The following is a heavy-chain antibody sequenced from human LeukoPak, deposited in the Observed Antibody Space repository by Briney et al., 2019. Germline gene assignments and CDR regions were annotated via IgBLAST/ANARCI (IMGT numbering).Heavy chain of an antibody. CDR3: ARSRYLDV. J-gene: IGHJ6*02. CDR2: IKQDGSEK. CDR1: GFTLSSYW. V-gene: IGHV3-7*01. D-gene: IGHD1-14*01. Sequence: PGGSLRLSCAASGFTLSSYWMSWVRQAPGKGLEWVANIKQDGSEKCFVDSVKGRFTISRDNAKNSLYLQMNSLRAEDTAVYYCARSRYLDVWGQGTTVTVSS.